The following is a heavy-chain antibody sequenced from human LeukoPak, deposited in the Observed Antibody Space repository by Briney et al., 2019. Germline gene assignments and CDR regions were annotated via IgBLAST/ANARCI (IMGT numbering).Heavy chain of an antibody. Sequence: SVKVSCKASGGTFSSYAISWVRQAPGQGLGWMGGIIPIFGTANYAQKFQGRVTITTDESTSTAYMELSSLRSEDTAVYYCARGSNGEAGTGLGYYYYYMDVWGKGTTVTVSS. D-gene: IGHD6-13*01. CDR2: IIPIFGTA. V-gene: IGHV1-69*05. CDR1: GGTFSSYA. J-gene: IGHJ6*03. CDR3: ARGSNGEAGTGLGYYYYYMDV.